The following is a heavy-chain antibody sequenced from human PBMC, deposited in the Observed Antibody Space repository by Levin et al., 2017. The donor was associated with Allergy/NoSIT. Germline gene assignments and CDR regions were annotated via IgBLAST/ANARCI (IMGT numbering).Heavy chain of an antibody. CDR2: IIPTLGVT. CDR3: AKGGHWELVASGTNALDV. J-gene: IGHJ3*01. V-gene: IGHV1-69*02. Sequence: SVKVSCRASGGTFRSYTFTWVRQAPGQGLEWMGRIIPTLGVTNYAQKFQGRLTLTADKSTTTVYMDLTSLRPDDTAVYYCAKGGHWELVASGTNALDVWGQGTMLTVSS. CDR1: GGTFRSYT. D-gene: IGHD3-10*01.